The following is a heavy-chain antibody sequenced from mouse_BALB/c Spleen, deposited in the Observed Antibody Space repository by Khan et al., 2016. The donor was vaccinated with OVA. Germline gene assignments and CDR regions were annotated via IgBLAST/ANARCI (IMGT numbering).Heavy chain of an antibody. J-gene: IGHJ4*01. D-gene: IGHD2-10*01. V-gene: IGHV9-3-1*01. Sequence: QIQLVQSGPELKKPGETVKISCKASGYTFTNYGINWVRQSPGKALEWMGWINTYTGEPTYADDFKGRFAFSLDTSASTAYLQINNLKNEDTATYFCARPPYFSYTLDHWGQGTSVTVSS. CDR1: GYTFTNYG. CDR3: ARPPYFSYTLDH. CDR2: INTYTGEP.